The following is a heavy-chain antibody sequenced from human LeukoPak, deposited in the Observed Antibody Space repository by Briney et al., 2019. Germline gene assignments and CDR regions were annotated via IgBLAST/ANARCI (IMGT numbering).Heavy chain of an antibody. Sequence: SETLSLTCDVYGGSFSGYYWSWIRQPPGKGLEWIGEINHSGSTNYSPSLKSRVTISVDTSKNQFSLKLSSVTAADTAVYYCAREAVVVPAAIWARWFDPWGQGTLVTVSS. CDR3: AREAVVVPAAIWARWFDP. CDR2: INHSGST. J-gene: IGHJ5*02. V-gene: IGHV4-34*01. CDR1: GGSFSGYY. D-gene: IGHD2-2*02.